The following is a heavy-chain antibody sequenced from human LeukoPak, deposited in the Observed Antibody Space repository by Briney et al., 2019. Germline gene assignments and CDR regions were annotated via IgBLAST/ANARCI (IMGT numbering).Heavy chain of an antibody. CDR3: ARVRFLEWPAPMDV. J-gene: IGHJ6*03. V-gene: IGHV3-7*01. CDR2: IDPDGSEK. CDR1: RFTFNKYY. Sequence: PGGSLRLSCVASRFTFNKYYMSWVRQAPGKGLQWVANIDPDGSEKYYVDSVKGRFTISRDNAKNSLYLQMNSLRAEDTAVYYCARVRFLEWPAPMDVWGKGTTVTVSS. D-gene: IGHD3-3*01.